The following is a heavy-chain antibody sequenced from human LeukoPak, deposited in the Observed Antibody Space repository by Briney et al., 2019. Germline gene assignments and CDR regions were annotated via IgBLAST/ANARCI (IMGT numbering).Heavy chain of an antibody. CDR3: ARGGYVQKVFDY. V-gene: IGHV3-64*01. CDR2: ISSNGGIT. J-gene: IGHJ4*02. D-gene: IGHD5-12*01. CDR1: GFTFSNYA. Sequence: EPGGSLRLSCAASGFTFSNYAMHWVRQAPGKGLEYVSAISSNGGITFYANSVKGRFTISRDNSKNTLYLQMGSLRGDDMAVYYCARGGYVQKVFDYWGQGTLVTVSS.